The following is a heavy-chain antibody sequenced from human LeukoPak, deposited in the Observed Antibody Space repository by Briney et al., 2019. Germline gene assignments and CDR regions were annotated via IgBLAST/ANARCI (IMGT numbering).Heavy chain of an antibody. CDR3: ARPSRGALFDY. CDR2: IYPADSDT. Sequence: GESLKISCKVSGYSFTSYWIGWVRQMPGKGLEWMGIIYPADSDTKYSPSFQGHVSISADKSITTAYLQWSSLKASDTAMYYCARPSRGALFDYWGQGTPVTVSS. V-gene: IGHV5-51*01. CDR1: GYSFTSYW. D-gene: IGHD3-10*01. J-gene: IGHJ4*02.